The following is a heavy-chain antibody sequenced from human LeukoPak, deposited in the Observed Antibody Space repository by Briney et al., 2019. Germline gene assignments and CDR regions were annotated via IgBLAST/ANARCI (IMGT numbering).Heavy chain of an antibody. CDR1: GGSISSYY. J-gene: IGHJ4*02. Sequence: PSETLSLTCTVSGGSISSYYWSWIRQPPGKGLEWIGYIYYSGSTNYNPSLKSRVTISVDTSKNQFSLKLSSVTAADTAVYYCARAGCSSSRYRFDYWGQGTLVTVSS. CDR2: IYYSGST. D-gene: IGHD6-13*01. CDR3: ARAGCSSSRYRFDY. V-gene: IGHV4-59*08.